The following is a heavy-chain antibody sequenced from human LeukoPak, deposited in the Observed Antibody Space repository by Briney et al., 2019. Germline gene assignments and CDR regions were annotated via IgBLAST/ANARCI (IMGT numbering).Heavy chain of an antibody. CDR3: ARNDKLDIVLMVYANAFDI. CDR1: GYTFTGYY. J-gene: IGHJ3*02. Sequence: ASARVSCKASGYTFTGYYIHWVRQAPGQGLEWMGWIKANSGVTNYAQRFQGRVTMTRDTSISTAYMELSRLRSDDTAVYYCARNDKLDIVLMVYANAFDIWGQGTMVTVSS. CDR2: IKANSGVT. D-gene: IGHD2-8*01. V-gene: IGHV1-2*02.